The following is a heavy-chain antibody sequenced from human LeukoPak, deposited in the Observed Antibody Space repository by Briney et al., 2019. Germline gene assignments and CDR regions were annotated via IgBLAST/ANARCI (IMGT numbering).Heavy chain of an antibody. Sequence: SETLSLTCTVSGGSISSGGYYWSWIRQHPGQGLEWIGYIYYSGSTYYNPSLKSRVTISVDRSKNQFSLKLSSVTAADTAVYYCASSSPNYYYCYGMDVWGQGTTVTVSS. D-gene: IGHD6-6*01. V-gene: IGHV4-31*03. CDR3: ASSSPNYYYCYGMDV. CDR2: IYYSGST. J-gene: IGHJ6*02. CDR1: GGSISSGGYY.